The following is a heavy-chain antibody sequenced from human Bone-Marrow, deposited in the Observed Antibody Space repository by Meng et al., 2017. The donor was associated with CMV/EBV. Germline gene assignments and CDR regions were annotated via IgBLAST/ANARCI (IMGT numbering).Heavy chain of an antibody. CDR1: GFTFSSYA. CDR2: ISGSGGST. Sequence: GGSLRLSYAASGFTFSSYAMSWVRQAPGKGLEWVSAISGSGGSTYYADSVKGRFTISRDNSKNTLYLQMNSLRAEDTAVYYCAKNWGGWYWYFDLWGRGTLVTVSS. CDR3: AKNWGGWYWYFDL. J-gene: IGHJ2*01. D-gene: IGHD3-16*01. V-gene: IGHV3-23*01.